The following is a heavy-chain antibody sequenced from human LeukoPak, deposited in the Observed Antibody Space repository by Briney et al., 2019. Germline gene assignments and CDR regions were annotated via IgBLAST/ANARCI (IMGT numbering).Heavy chain of an antibody. V-gene: IGHV1-69*13. CDR2: IIPIFGTA. Sequence: ASVKVSCKASRGTLSRYAIRWVRPAPGQGLEWMGRIIPIFGTANYAQKFQGRVTITPDESTNPAYMELSSLETEDKAVYYWAEGQGSSLDYWGQGTVVTVSS. CDR3: AEGQGSSLDY. CDR1: RGTLSRYA. J-gene: IGHJ4*02. D-gene: IGHD1-26*01.